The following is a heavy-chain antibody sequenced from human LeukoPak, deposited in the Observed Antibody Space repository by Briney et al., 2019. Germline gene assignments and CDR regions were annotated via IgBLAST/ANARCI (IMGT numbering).Heavy chain of an antibody. CDR3: ASVIVGATKPDLALWRTFDY. CDR2: IYYSGST. V-gene: IGHV4-39*01. J-gene: IGHJ4*02. Sequence: SETLSLTCTVSGGSISSSSYYWGWIRQPPGKGPEWIGSIYYSGSTYYNPSLKSRVTISVDTSKNQFSLKLSSVTAADTAVYYCASVIVGATKPDLALWRTFDYWGQGTLVTVSS. CDR1: GGSISSSSYY. D-gene: IGHD1-26*01.